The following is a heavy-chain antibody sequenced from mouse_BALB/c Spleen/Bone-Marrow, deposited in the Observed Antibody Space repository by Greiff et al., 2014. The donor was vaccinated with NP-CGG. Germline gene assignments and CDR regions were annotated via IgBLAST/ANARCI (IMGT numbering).Heavy chain of an antibody. CDR3: ARSGSGSGYFDY. CDR2: ICSGSSTI. D-gene: IGHD1-1*01. J-gene: IGHJ2*01. Sequence: EVKLVESRGGLVQPGGSRKLSCAASGFTFSSFAMHWVRQAPEKGLEWVAYICSGSSTIYYADTVKGRFTISRDNPKNTLFLQMNGIRSEDTAMYYCARSGSGSGYFDYWGQGTTLTVSS. V-gene: IGHV5-17*02. CDR1: GFTFSSFA.